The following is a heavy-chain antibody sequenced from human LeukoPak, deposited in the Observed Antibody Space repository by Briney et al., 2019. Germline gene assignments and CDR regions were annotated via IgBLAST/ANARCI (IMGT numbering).Heavy chain of an antibody. J-gene: IGHJ4*02. CDR3: ARGAGSYRPY. CDR1: GFTFSSYS. CDR2: ISPNSRTI. V-gene: IGHV3-48*04. Sequence: GGSLRLSCAASGFTFSSYSMNWVRQAPGKGLEWISYISPNSRTIYYADSVKGRFTISRDNANNSLSLQMNSLRAEDTAVYYCARGAGSYRPYWGQGTLVTVSS. D-gene: IGHD3-16*02.